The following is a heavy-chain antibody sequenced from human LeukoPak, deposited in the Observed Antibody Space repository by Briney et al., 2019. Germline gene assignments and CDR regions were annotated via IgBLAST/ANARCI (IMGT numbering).Heavy chain of an antibody. V-gene: IGHV4-34*01. D-gene: IGHD3-10*01. Sequence: SETLSLTCGVYGGSFSGYYWSWLRQPPGKGLEWIGEINHSGSTNYNPSLKSRVTISVDTSKNQFSLKLSSVTAADTAVYYCARAGYYYGSGSYLKYFQHWGQGTLVTVSS. CDR1: GGSFSGYY. J-gene: IGHJ1*01. CDR2: INHSGST. CDR3: ARAGYYYGSGSYLKYFQH.